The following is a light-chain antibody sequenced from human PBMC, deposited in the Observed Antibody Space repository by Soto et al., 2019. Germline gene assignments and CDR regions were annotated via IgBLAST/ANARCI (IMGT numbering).Light chain of an antibody. CDR1: TSNIGKNT. CDR3: GAWSDSLEGWV. Sequence: QSVLTQPPSVSEGPGQRVTISCSGSTSNIGKNTVNWYQQLPGEAPKLFIYYDDLLASGVFDRFSASTSGSSASLAISGLPSEDEADYYCGAWSDSLEGWVFGGGTKLTVL. J-gene: IGLJ3*02. CDR2: YDD. V-gene: IGLV1-36*01.